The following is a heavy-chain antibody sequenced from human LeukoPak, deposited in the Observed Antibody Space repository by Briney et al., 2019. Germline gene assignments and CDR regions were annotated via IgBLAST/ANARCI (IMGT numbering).Heavy chain of an antibody. Sequence: GGSLRLSCAASGFTFSSYGMHWVRQAPGKGLEWVAFIRYDGSNKYYADSVKGRFTISRDNSKNTLYLQMNSLRAEDTAVYYCAKMVSGYCSSTSCYDLDYWGQGTLVTVSS. CDR3: AKMVSGYCSSTSCYDLDY. J-gene: IGHJ4*02. V-gene: IGHV3-30*02. CDR1: GFTFSSYG. CDR2: IRYDGSNK. D-gene: IGHD2-2*01.